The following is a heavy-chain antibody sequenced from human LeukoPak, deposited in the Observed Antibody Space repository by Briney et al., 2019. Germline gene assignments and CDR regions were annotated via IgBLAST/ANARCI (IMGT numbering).Heavy chain of an antibody. D-gene: IGHD5-18*01. V-gene: IGHV3-74*01. Sequence: GGSLRLSCAASGLTFNIFWMHWVRQAPGKGLVWVSLIKGDGSSTTYMDSVKGRFIISRDNAKNTLYLQMNSLRTEDTAVYYCATGHSYGYNYWGQGTLVTVSP. CDR1: GLTFNIFW. J-gene: IGHJ4*02. CDR3: ATGHSYGYNY. CDR2: IKGDGSST.